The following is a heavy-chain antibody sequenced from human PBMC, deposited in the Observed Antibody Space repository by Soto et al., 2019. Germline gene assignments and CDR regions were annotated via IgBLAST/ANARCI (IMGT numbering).Heavy chain of an antibody. D-gene: IGHD3-10*01. CDR2: IKQDGNDL. CDR1: GFTFSSYW. Sequence: EVQLVESGGGLVQPGGSLRLSCAASGFTFSSYWMSWVRQAPEKGLEWVANIKQDGNDLYFVDSVKGRFTISRDNAKNSLYLHMSSLRAEDTGVYYCSTDSHFSSVFVRHDYWGHGTLVTVSS. V-gene: IGHV3-7*01. J-gene: IGHJ4*01. CDR3: STDSHFSSVFVRHDY.